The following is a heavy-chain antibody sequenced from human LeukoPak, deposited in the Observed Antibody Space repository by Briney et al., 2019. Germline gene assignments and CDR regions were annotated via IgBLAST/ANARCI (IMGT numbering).Heavy chain of an antibody. CDR1: GGSISSGDYY. Sequence: PSQTLSLTCTLSGGSISSGDYYWSWIRQPPGKGLEGIGYIYYSGSTYYNPSLKSRVTISVDTAKNQFSLKLSSVTAADTAVYYCARETIVRGVDYWGQGTLVTVSS. CDR3: ARETIVRGVDY. D-gene: IGHD3-10*01. J-gene: IGHJ4*02. CDR2: IYYSGST. V-gene: IGHV4-30-4*08.